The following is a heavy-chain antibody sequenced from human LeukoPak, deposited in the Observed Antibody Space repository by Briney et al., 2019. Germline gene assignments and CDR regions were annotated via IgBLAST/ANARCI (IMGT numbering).Heavy chain of an antibody. V-gene: IGHV3-33*01. Sequence: GRSLRLSCEASGFAFSCYAMHWVRQAPGKGLEWVAVIWYDGSNKYYADSVKGRFTISRDNSKNTLYLPMNSLRAEDTAVYYCASYGDYNDFDYWGQGTLVTVSS. J-gene: IGHJ4*02. CDR2: IWYDGSNK. CDR1: GFAFSCYA. CDR3: ASYGDYNDFDY. D-gene: IGHD4-17*01.